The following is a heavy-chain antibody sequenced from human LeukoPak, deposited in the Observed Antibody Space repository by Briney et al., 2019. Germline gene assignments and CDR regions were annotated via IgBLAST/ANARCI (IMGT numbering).Heavy chain of an antibody. J-gene: IGHJ3*02. Sequence: ASVKVSCKASGYTFTSYYMHWVRQAPGQGLEWMGIINPSGGSTSYAQKFQGRVTMTRDTSTSTVYMELSSLRSEDKAVYYCARDTRNIWFGELVGAFDIWGQGTMVTVSS. V-gene: IGHV1-46*01. CDR1: GYTFTSYY. CDR3: ARDTRNIWFGELVGAFDI. CDR2: INPSGGST. D-gene: IGHD3-10*01.